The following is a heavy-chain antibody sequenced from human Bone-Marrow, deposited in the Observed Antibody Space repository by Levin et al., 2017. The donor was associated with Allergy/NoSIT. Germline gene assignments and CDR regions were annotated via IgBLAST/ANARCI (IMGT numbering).Heavy chain of an antibody. CDR2: ISGSGGST. CDR3: AKGLPYYYDSSGYYYGGWYGMDV. V-gene: IGHV3-23*01. Sequence: GESLKISCAASGFTFSSYAMSWVRQAPGKGLEWVSAISGSGGSTYYADSVKGRFTISRDNSKNTLYLQMNSLRAEDTAVYYCAKGLPYYYDSSGYYYGGWYGMDVWGQGTTVTVSS. CDR1: GFTFSSYA. D-gene: IGHD3-22*01. J-gene: IGHJ6*02.